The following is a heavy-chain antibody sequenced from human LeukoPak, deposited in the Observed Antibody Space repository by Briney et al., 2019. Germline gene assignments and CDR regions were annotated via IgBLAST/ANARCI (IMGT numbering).Heavy chain of an antibody. D-gene: IGHD2-15*01. Sequence: PGGSLRLSCAASGFTFSSYSMNWVRQAPGKGLEWVSYISSSSSTIYYADSVKGRSTISRDNANNSLYLQMNSLRAEDTAVYYCARDNNKGYCSGGSCYSEVYFDYWGQGTLVTVSS. CDR2: ISSSSSTI. J-gene: IGHJ4*02. V-gene: IGHV3-48*01. CDR1: GFTFSSYS. CDR3: ARDNNKGYCSGGSCYSEVYFDY.